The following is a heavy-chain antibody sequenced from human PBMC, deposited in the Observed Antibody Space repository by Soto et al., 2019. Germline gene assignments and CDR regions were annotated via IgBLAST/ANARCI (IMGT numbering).Heavy chain of an antibody. CDR1: SGSVSSSNW. J-gene: IGHJ3*02. CDR2: IYHSGNT. CDR3: GTGYYGSGSYAIDAFDI. Sequence: PSETLSLTCAVSSGSVSSSNWWSWVRQPPGKGLEWIGEIYHSGNTNYNPSLKSRVTISVDKSKSHFSLKLSSVTAADTAVYYCGTGYYGSGSYAIDAFDIWGQGTLVTVS. V-gene: IGHV4-4*02. D-gene: IGHD3-10*01.